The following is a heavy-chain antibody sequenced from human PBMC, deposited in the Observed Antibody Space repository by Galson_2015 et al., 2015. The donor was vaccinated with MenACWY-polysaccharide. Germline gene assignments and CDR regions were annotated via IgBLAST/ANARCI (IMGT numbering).Heavy chain of an antibody. J-gene: IGHJ4*03. V-gene: IGHV2-5*02. CDR3: AHRRWVKAAAGTIDY. CDR2: IYWDDDK. CDR1: GFSLSTSGVG. D-gene: IGHD6-13*01. Sequence: PALVKPTQTLTLTCTFSGFSLSTSGVGVGWIRQPPGKALEWLALIYWDDDKRYSPSLKSRLTITKDTSKNQVVLTMTNMDPVDTATHYCAHRRWVKAAAGTIDYWGQGTTVTVSS.